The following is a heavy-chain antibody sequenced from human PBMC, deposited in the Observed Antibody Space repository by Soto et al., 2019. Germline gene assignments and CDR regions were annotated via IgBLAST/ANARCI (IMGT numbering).Heavy chain of an antibody. D-gene: IGHD3-22*01. CDR1: GFTVSSNY. CDR2: ITSEAEGGTT. CDR3: ATSPGFYDSSPFEY. V-gene: IGHV3-15*01. Sequence: TGGSLRLSCAASGFTVSSNYMSWVRQAPGKGLEWVGLITSEAEGGTTDYAAPVKGRFAISRDDSKNTLYLQMNSLKTDDTALYYCATSPGFYDSSPFEYWGQGTLVTVSS. J-gene: IGHJ4*02.